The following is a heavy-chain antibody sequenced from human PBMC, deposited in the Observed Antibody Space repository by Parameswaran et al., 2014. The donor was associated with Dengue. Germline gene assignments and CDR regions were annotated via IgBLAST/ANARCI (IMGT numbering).Heavy chain of an antibody. Sequence: WVRQAPGQGPEWMGWINTNTGNPTYAQGFTGRFVFSLDAFVSTAYLQISSLRAEDTAVYYCARDPFGYSNYRGMDVWGKGTTVTVSS. J-gene: IGHJ6*04. D-gene: IGHD4-11*01. CDR2: INTNTGNP. CDR3: ARDPFGYSNYRGMDV. V-gene: IGHV7-4-1*02.